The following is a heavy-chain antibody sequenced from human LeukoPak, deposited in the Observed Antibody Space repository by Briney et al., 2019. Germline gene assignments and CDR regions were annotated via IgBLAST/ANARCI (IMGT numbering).Heavy chain of an antibody. D-gene: IGHD4-11*01. CDR2: ISSDGSNK. J-gene: IGHJ4*02. CDR3: ARPPPSRVSPFDY. Sequence: GGSLRLSCAASGFTFTGYAMLWVRQAPGKGLEWVAVISSDGSNKYYADSVKGRFTISRDNSKNTLYLQMNSLRAEDTAVYYCARPPPSRVSPFDYWGQGTLVTVSS. V-gene: IGHV3-30-3*01. CDR1: GFTFTGYA.